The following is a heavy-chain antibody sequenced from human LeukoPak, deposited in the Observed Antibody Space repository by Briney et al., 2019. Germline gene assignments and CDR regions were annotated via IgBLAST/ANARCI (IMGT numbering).Heavy chain of an antibody. CDR3: AKDLRWQQLPEAFDI. CDR2: ISYDGSNK. Sequence: GGSLRLSCAASGFTFSSYSMNWVRQAPGKGLEWVAVISYDGSNKYYADSVKGRFTISRDNSKNTLSLQMNSLRAEDTAIYYCAKDLRWQQLPEAFDIWGQGTMVTVSS. D-gene: IGHD6-13*01. V-gene: IGHV3-30*18. CDR1: GFTFSSYS. J-gene: IGHJ3*02.